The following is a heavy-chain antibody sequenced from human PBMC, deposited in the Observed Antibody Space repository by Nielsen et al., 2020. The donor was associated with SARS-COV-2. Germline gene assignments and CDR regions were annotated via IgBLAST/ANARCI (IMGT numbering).Heavy chain of an antibody. J-gene: IGHJ4*02. V-gene: IGHV3-11*05. CDR3: ARGGSGIAAAASFDY. D-gene: IGHD6-13*01. CDR2: ISYSSSYT. Sequence: WIRQPPGKGLEWVSYISYSSSYTNYADSVKGRFTISRDNAKNSLYLQMNSLRAEDTAVYYCARGGSGIAAAASFDYWGQGTLVTVSS.